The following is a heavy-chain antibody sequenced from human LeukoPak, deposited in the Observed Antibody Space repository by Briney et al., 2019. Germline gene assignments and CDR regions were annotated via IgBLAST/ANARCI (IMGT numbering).Heavy chain of an antibody. Sequence: KASETLSLTCTVSGDSITGSSYYWGWIRQPPGKGLEWIGSMYYSGSTYSNPSLKSRVTISVDTSKNQFSLKLSSVTAADTAVYYCARDEKMYYYMDVWGKGTSVTVSS. V-gene: IGHV4-39*02. CDR1: GDSITGSSYY. CDR3: ARDEKMYYYMDV. CDR2: MYYSGST. J-gene: IGHJ6*03.